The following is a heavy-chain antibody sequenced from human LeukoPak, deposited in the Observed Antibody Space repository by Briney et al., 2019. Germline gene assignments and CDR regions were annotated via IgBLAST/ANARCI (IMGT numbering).Heavy chain of an antibody. Sequence: QAGGSLRLSCAASGFTVSSNYMSWVRQAPGKGPEWVSVIYSGGSTYYADSVKGRFAISRDNSKNTLYLQMNSLRAEDTAVYYCARETIQLGYYFDYWGQGTLVTVSS. J-gene: IGHJ4*02. V-gene: IGHV3-66*01. D-gene: IGHD1-1*01. CDR3: ARETIQLGYYFDY. CDR2: IYSGGST. CDR1: GFTVSSNY.